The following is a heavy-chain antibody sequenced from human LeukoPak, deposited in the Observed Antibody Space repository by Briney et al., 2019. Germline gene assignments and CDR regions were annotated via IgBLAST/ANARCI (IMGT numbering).Heavy chain of an antibody. V-gene: IGHV4-39*01. D-gene: IGHD1-26*01. CDR2: IYYSGST. CDR1: GGSISSSTSY. J-gene: IGHJ4*02. CDR3: ARNASDSGTSYFDY. Sequence: SETLSLTCTVSGGSISSSTSYWGWIRQPPGKGLEWIGSIYYSGSTSYNPSLKSRVTISVDTSKKQFSLKLDSVTAADTAVYYCARNASDSGTSYFDYWGQGTRVTVSS.